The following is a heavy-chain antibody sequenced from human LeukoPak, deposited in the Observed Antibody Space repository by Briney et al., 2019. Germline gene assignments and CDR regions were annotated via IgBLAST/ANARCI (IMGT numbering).Heavy chain of an antibody. D-gene: IGHD3-3*01. J-gene: IGHJ5*02. V-gene: IGHV3-48*01. CDR3: ARSQSITIFGVVPRWFDP. CDR1: GFTFSSYS. Sequence: GGSLRLSCVASGFTFSSYSMNWVRQAPGKGLEWVSYISSSSSTIYYADSVKGRFTISRDNAKNSLYLQMNSLRAEDTAVYYCARSQSITIFGVVPRWFDPWGQGTLVTVSS. CDR2: ISSSSSTI.